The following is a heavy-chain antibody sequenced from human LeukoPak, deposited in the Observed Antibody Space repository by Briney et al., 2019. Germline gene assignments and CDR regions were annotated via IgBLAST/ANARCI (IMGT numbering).Heavy chain of an antibody. D-gene: IGHD4-17*01. J-gene: IGHJ6*03. CDR2: INHSGST. CDR3: ARAPVTRYYYYYMDV. CDR1: DGSFSGYY. Sequence: SETLSLTCAVYDGSFSGYYWSWIRQPPGKGLEWIGEINHSGSTNYNPSLKSRVTISLDTSKSQFSLKVRYVTAADTAVYYCARAPVTRYYYYYMDVWGKGTTVTISS. V-gene: IGHV4-34*01.